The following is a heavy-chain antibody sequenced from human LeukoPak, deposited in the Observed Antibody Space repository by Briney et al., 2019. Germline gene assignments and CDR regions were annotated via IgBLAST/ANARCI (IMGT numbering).Heavy chain of an antibody. CDR2: INHSGGT. CDR1: GGSFSGYY. CDR3: AREALLWFGEFNWFDP. J-gene: IGHJ5*02. Sequence: PSETLSLTCAVYGGSFSGYYWSWIRQPPGKGLEWIGEINHSGGTNYNPSLKSRVTISVDTSKNQFSPKLSSVTAADTAVYYCAREALLWFGEFNWFDPWGQGTLVTVSS. D-gene: IGHD3-10*01. V-gene: IGHV4-34*01.